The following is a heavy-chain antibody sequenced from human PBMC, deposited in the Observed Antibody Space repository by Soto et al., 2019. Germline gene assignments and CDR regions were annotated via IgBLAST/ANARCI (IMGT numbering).Heavy chain of an antibody. CDR2: IYYSGST. Sequence: SETLSLTCTVSGGSISSGGYYWSWIRQHPGKGLEWIGYIYYSGSTYYNPSLKSRVTISVDTSKNQFSLKLSSVTAADTAVYYCARAVRGRNDYWGQGTLVTVSS. CDR1: GGSISSGGYY. CDR3: ARAVRGRNDY. V-gene: IGHV4-31*03. D-gene: IGHD4-4*01. J-gene: IGHJ4*02.